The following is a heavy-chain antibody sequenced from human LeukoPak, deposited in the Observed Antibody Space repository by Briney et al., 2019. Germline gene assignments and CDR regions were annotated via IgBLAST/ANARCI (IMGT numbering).Heavy chain of an antibody. V-gene: IGHV1-18*01. CDR1: GYTFTSYG. CDR2: INAYNGNT. CDR3: ARDKRTYYDILTGYYYFDY. D-gene: IGHD3-9*01. J-gene: IGHJ4*02. Sequence: ASVKVSCKASGYTFTSYGISWVRQAPGQGLEWMGWINAYNGNTNYAQKLQGRVTMTTDTSTSTAYMELRSLRSDDTAVYYCARDKRTYYDILTGYYYFDYWGQGTLVTVSS.